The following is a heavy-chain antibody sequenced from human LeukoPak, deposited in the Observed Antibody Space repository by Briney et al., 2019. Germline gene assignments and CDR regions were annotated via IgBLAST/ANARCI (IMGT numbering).Heavy chain of an antibody. Sequence: PGGSLRLSCVASGFMFRSYGMHWVRQAPGKGLEWVAFIRYDGGMYYANSVKGRLAISRDNSQNTLYLRMNSLRPEDTAVYYCAKDLGQRELDYWGQGTLVTVSS. CDR1: GFMFRSYG. J-gene: IGHJ4*02. CDR2: IRYDGGM. V-gene: IGHV3-30*02. D-gene: IGHD1-1*01. CDR3: AKDLGQRELDY.